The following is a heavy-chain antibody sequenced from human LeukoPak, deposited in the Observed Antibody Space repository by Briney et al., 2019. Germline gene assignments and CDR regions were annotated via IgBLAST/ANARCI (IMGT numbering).Heavy chain of an antibody. Sequence: GGSLRLPCAASGFTFSSYRMSWVRQAPGKGLEWVANINQDGGEKYYVDSVKGRFTISRDNAKNSLYLQMNSLRAEDTAVYYCASIVVVIGTRSFDYWGQGSLVSVSS. V-gene: IGHV3-7*01. J-gene: IGHJ4*02. CDR2: INQDGGEK. CDR3: ASIVVVIGTRSFDY. D-gene: IGHD2-15*01. CDR1: GFTFSSYR.